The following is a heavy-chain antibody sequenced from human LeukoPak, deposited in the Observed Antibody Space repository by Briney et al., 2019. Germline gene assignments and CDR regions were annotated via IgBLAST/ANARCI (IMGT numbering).Heavy chain of an antibody. V-gene: IGHV3-21*01. D-gene: IGHD1-14*01. CDR1: GFTVSSNY. Sequence: GGSLRLSCAASGFTVSSNYMSWVRQAPGKGLEWVSSISSSSSYIYYADSMKGRFTISRDNAKNSLYLQMNSLRAEDTVVYYCASSEILYNPWGQGTLVTVSS. CDR3: ASSEILYNP. CDR2: ISSSSSYI. J-gene: IGHJ5*02.